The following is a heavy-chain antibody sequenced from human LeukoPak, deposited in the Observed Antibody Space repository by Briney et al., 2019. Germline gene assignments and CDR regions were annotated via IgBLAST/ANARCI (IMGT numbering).Heavy chain of an antibody. Sequence: PGGSLSLSCAASGFTFSSYAMSWVRQAPGKGLEWVSAISGSGGSTYYADSVKGRFTISRDNSKNTLYLQMNSLRAEDTAVYYCAKDVVVVAATGDDYWGQGTLVTVSS. CDR3: AKDVVVVAATGDDY. J-gene: IGHJ4*02. D-gene: IGHD2-15*01. V-gene: IGHV3-23*01. CDR1: GFTFSSYA. CDR2: ISGSGGST.